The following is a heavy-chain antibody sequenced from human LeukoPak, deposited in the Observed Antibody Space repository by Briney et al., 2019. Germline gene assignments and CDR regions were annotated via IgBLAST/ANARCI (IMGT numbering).Heavy chain of an antibody. Sequence: GGSLRLSCAASGFTFSSYGMSWVRQAPGKGLEWVSSISSSSSYIYYADSVKGRFTISRDNAKNSLYLQMNSLRAEDTAVYYCARRIMITFGGVIAHFDYWGQGTLVTVSS. D-gene: IGHD3-16*02. CDR3: ARRIMITFGGVIAHFDY. V-gene: IGHV3-21*01. CDR2: ISSSSSYI. CDR1: GFTFSSYG. J-gene: IGHJ4*02.